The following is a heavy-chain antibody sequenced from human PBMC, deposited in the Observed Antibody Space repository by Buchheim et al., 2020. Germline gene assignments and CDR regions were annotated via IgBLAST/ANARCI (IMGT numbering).Heavy chain of an antibody. J-gene: IGHJ6*02. V-gene: IGHV3-30*18. CDR1: GFTFNTYG. CDR2: ISYHGSNK. D-gene: IGHD2-2*01. CDR3: AKRDTYAQYTMDV. Sequence: QVQLVESGGGVVQPGRSLRLSCAASGFTFNTYGMHWVRQAPGKGLEWVAVISYHGSNKYYADSVKGRFTNSRDNSKNTLYLQMNSLRADDTAVYYCAKRDTYAQYTMDVWGQGTT.